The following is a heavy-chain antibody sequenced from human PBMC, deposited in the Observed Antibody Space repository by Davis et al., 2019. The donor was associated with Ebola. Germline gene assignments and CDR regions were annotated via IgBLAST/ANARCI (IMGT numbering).Heavy chain of an antibody. J-gene: IGHJ5*02. V-gene: IGHV1-18*01. Sequence: AASVKVSCKASGYTFTRYGISWVRQAPGQGLEWMGWISAYNGNTKYAQNLQGRVTMTTDTSTSTAYMEVRSLRYDDPAVYYCARAVTMVLPSGWFDPWGQGTLVTVSS. CDR2: ISAYNGNT. D-gene: IGHD3-10*01. CDR3: ARAVTMVLPSGWFDP. CDR1: GYTFTRYG.